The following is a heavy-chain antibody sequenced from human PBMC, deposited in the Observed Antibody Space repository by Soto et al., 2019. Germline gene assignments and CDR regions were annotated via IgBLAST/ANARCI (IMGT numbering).Heavy chain of an antibody. Sequence: SETLSLTCTVSGGSISSGGYYWSWIRQHPGKGLEWVGYGYYTGSSYYNPSPKSRVTISVDASKNQLSLRLASVTAADTAVYYCARDLRGYSRYDYLDYWGQGIPVTVSS. CDR3: ARDLRGYSRYDYLDY. D-gene: IGHD5-12*01. CDR2: GYYTGSS. J-gene: IGHJ4*02. CDR1: GGSISSGGYY. V-gene: IGHV4-31*03.